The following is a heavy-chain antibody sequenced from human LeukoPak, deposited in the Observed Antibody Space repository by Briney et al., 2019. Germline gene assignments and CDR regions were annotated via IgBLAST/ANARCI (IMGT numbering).Heavy chain of an antibody. Sequence: GGSLRLSCAASGFTFSDHYMDWVRQAPGKGLKWVGRIRNKANSYTTEYAASVKGRFTISRDDSKNSLYLQMNSLKTEDTAVYYCARGGSSSSWYPFDYWGQGTLVTFSS. CDR3: ARGGSSSSWYPFDY. V-gene: IGHV3-72*01. CDR2: IRNKANSYTT. CDR1: GFTFSDHY. J-gene: IGHJ4*02. D-gene: IGHD6-13*01.